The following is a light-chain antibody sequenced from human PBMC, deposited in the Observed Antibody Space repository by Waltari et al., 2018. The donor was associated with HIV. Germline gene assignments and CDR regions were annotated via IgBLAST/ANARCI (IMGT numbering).Light chain of an antibody. J-gene: IGLJ2*01. Sequence: QSVLAQPRSVSGTPGQRVNISCSGSSSNVRNNYVYWYQQVPGVAPKLLIYRNNQRPSGVPDRSSGSKSGTSASLAISGLRTEDEAEYYCAAWDDRLSGRLFGGGTKVTVL. CDR2: RNN. V-gene: IGLV1-47*01. CDR3: AAWDDRLSGRL. CDR1: SSNVRNNY.